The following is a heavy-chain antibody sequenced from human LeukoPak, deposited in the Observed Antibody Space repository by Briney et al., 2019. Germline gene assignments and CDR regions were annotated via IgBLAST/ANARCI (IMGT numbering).Heavy chain of an antibody. CDR1: GFSVSDNY. V-gene: IGHV3-66*01. CDR3: ARGWAVRGVPYYAMDV. Sequence: GGSLRLSCAASGFSVSDNYMTWVRQAPGKGLEWVSVIYKGGMTFYADSAKGRFTISRDISKDTVYLQMDSLTVEDTAVYYCARGWAVRGVPYYAMDVWGQGITVTLSS. D-gene: IGHD3-10*01. CDR2: IYKGGMT. J-gene: IGHJ6*02.